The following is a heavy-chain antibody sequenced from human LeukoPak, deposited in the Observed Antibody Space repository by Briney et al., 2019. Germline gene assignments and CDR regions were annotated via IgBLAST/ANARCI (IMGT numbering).Heavy chain of an antibody. V-gene: IGHV4-38-2*01. CDR3: ARLILSTWYFDY. Sequence: SETLSLTCAVSGYSISSGYYRGWIRQPPGTGLEWIGSIYHSGSTYYNPSLKSRVTISVDTSKNQFSLKLSSVTAADTAVYYCARLILSTWYFDYWGQGTLVTVSS. CDR1: GYSISSGYY. J-gene: IGHJ4*02. D-gene: IGHD3-16*01. CDR2: IYHSGST.